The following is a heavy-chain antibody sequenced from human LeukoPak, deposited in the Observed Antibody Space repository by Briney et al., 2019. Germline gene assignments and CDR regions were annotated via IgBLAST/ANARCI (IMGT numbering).Heavy chain of an antibody. Sequence: GGSLRLSCAASKFAFSSYAMSWVRQAPGKGLEWVSAISGGGGNTYYADSVKGRFTISRDNSKNTLYLQMNSLRAEDTAVYYCAREPRTRASYYYYGMDVWGQGTTVTVSS. CDR2: ISGGGGNT. V-gene: IGHV3-23*01. CDR1: KFAFSSYA. CDR3: AREPRTRASYYYYGMDV. J-gene: IGHJ6*02.